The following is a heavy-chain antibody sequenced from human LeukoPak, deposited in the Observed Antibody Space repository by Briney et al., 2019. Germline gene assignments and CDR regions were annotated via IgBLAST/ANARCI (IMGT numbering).Heavy chain of an antibody. V-gene: IGHV4-34*01. CDR1: GGSFSGYY. CDR2: INHSGST. CDR3: ARGHSPTV. D-gene: IGHD4-17*01. Sequence: SETLSLTCAVYGGSFSGYYWSWIRQPPGKGLEWIREINHSGSTNYNPSLKSRVTISVDTSKNQFSLKLSSVTAADTAVYYCARGHSPTVWGQGTLVTVSS. J-gene: IGHJ4*02.